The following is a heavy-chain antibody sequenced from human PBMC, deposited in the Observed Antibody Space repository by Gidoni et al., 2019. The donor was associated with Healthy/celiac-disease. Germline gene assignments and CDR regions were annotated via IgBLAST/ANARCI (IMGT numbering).Heavy chain of an antibody. V-gene: IGHV3-21*01. Sequence: ELQLVASGGGLVHSGGSLRISCASSGFTFSSNSMNWVRQAPGKGREWVSSISSNSSYIYYAESVKGRFTINRDNAKKLMYLKMNSMRAEDTAVYCCARDYGDPVDYWGQGTLVTVSS. CDR2: ISSNSSYI. CDR1: GFTFSSNS. J-gene: IGHJ4*02. CDR3: ARDYGDPVDY. D-gene: IGHD4-17*01.